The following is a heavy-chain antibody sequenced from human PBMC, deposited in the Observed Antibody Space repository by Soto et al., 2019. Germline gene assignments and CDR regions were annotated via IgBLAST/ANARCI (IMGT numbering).Heavy chain of an antibody. Sequence: QVQLVQSGAEVKKPGSSVKVSCKASGGTFSSYTISWVRQAPGQGLEWMGRIIPILGIANYAQKFQGRVTMSADKSTSTAFMELSSLRSEDTAVYYCARGLYGSGDYYYGMDVWGQGTTVTVSS. CDR3: ARGLYGSGDYYYGMDV. V-gene: IGHV1-69*02. CDR1: GGTFSSYT. D-gene: IGHD3-10*01. CDR2: IIPILGIA. J-gene: IGHJ6*02.